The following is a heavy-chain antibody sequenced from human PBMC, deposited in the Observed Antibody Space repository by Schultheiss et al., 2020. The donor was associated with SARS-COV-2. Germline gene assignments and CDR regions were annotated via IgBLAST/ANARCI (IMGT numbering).Heavy chain of an antibody. D-gene: IGHD6-19*01. V-gene: IGHV4-34*01. CDR2: INHSGSA. CDR3: ARVRKVRGPLGTPIRIAVAGTGQNAFDI. CDR1: GGSFSGYY. Sequence: SETLSLTCAVYGGSFSGYYWSWIRQPPGKGLEWIGEINHSGSANYNPSLKSRVTISVDTSKNQFSLKLISVTAADTAVYYCARVRKVRGPLGTPIRIAVAGTGQNAFDIWGQGTMVTVSS. J-gene: IGHJ3*02.